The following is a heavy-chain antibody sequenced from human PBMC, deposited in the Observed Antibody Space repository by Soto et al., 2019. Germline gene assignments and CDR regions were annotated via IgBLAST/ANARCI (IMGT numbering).Heavy chain of an antibody. J-gene: IGHJ4*02. CDR1: GGTFDSFT. D-gene: IGHD2-2*01. CDR3: ARDSRTATLDF. V-gene: IGHV1-69*01. CDR2: IIPVSGVP. Sequence: QVQLVQSGAEVKQPGSSVKVSCTISGGTFDSFTIYWVRQAPGQGFEWMGGIIPVSGVPSYSRHFQGRITITADACTRTAYMDLSGLKFEDTAVYFCARDSRTATLDFWGQGTLVSVS.